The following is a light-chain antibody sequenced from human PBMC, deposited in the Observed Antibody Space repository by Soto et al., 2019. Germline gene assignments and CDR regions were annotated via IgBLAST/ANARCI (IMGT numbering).Light chain of an antibody. J-gene: IGLJ2*01. Sequence: QSVLTQPPSASGSPGQSVTISCTGTSSDVGGYNYVSWYQQHPGKAPKLMIYDVNKRPSGVPDRFSGSKSGNTASLTVSGLQAEDEADYYCSSYAGSNSVLFGGGTQLTVL. CDR2: DVN. CDR1: SSDVGGYNY. CDR3: SSYAGSNSVL. V-gene: IGLV2-8*01.